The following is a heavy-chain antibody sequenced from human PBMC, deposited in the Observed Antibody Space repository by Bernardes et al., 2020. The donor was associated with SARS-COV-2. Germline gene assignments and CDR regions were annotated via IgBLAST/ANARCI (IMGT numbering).Heavy chain of an antibody. V-gene: IGHV3-21*04. Sequence: GSPRHSCAASGFTFTSHTMNWVRHAPGKGLEWVSSISSNGGYIYYADSVKGRFTISRDNAKYSLYLQMNSLRAEDTAVYYCATIRGYCSGGSCYGYYSGMDVWGQGTTVTVSS. D-gene: IGHD2-15*01. CDR1: GFTFTSHT. J-gene: IGHJ6*02. CDR3: ATIRGYCSGGSCYGYYSGMDV. CDR2: ISSNGGYI.